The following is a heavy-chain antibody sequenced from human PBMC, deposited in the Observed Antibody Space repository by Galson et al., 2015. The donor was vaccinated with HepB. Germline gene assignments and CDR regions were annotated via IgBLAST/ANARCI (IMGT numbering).Heavy chain of an antibody. CDR1: GGPISSRGYY. J-gene: IGHJ4*02. Sequence: ETLSLTCTVSGGPISSRGYYWAWIRQPPGRGLEWIGTIYYSGISYYNLSLKSRLAISVDTSKNQFSLKLSSVTAADTAVYYCARTPAGGPFDYWGQGTLVTVSS. CDR2: IYYSGIS. CDR3: ARTPAGGPFDY. V-gene: IGHV4-39*01. D-gene: IGHD6-13*01.